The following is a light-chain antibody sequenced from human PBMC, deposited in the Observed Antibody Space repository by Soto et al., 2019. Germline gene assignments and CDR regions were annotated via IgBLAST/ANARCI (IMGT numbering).Light chain of an antibody. V-gene: IGKV3-20*01. Sequence: IVLTQSPGTLSLSPGERATLSCRASQSVGSNFLAWYQQKRGQAPRILIYAASNRASGNPDRFSGSGSGSDFTLAISRVEAEDFAVYYCQQDGPLPWAFGEGTRVEI. J-gene: IGKJ1*01. CDR2: AAS. CDR3: QQDGPLPWA. CDR1: QSVGSNF.